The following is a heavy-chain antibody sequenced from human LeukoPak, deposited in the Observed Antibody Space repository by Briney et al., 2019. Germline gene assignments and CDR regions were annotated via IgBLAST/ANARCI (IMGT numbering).Heavy chain of an antibody. V-gene: IGHV3-48*01. CDR2: IGSSSSTI. J-gene: IGHJ4*02. D-gene: IGHD1-26*01. CDR1: GLTFSSSW. CDR3: AKDASDPGYYFDY. Sequence: GGSLRLSCAVSGLTFSSSWMDWVRQAPGKGLEWVSYIGSSSSTIYYADSVKGRFTISRDNAKNSLYLQMNSLRAEDTAVYYCAKDASDPGYYFDYWGKGTLVTVSS.